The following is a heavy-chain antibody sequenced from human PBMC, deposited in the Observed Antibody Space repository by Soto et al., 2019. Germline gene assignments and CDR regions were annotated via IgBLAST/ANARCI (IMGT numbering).Heavy chain of an antibody. CDR3: ARLVFVVVPAAMAHYFDY. CDR2: IYYSGST. D-gene: IGHD2-2*01. Sequence: PSETLSLTCTVSGGSISSSSYYWGWIRQPPGKGLEWIGSIYYSGSTYYNPSLKSRVTISVDTSKNQFSLKLSSVTAADTAVYYCARLVFVVVPAAMAHYFDYWGQGTLVTVSS. CDR1: GGSISSSSYY. J-gene: IGHJ4*02. V-gene: IGHV4-39*01.